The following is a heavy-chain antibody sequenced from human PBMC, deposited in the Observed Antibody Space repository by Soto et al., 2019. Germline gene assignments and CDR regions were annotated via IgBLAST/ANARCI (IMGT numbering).Heavy chain of an antibody. J-gene: IGHJ4*02. D-gene: IGHD2-15*01. V-gene: IGHV3-30-3*01. Sequence: GGSLRLSCASSVFTFSSYAMHCVRHAPGKWLEWVAVISYDGSNKYYADSVKGRFTISRDNSKNKLYLQMNSLRAEATAVYYCARDRLDTAGAVAGPGILEYLRQGTLVTVS. CDR2: ISYDGSNK. CDR1: VFTFSSYA. CDR3: ARDRLDTAGAVAGPGILEY.